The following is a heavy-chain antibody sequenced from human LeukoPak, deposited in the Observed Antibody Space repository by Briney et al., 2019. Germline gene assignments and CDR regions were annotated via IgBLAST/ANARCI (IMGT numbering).Heavy chain of an antibody. CDR3: ARGSYYHYMDV. Sequence: GGSLRLSCVGSGFIFSGNAMYWVRQAPGKGLEWVSYISSSASTIYYADSVKGRFTISRDNAKSSLYLQMDSLRAEDTAVYYCARGSYYHYMDVWGKGTTVTVSS. J-gene: IGHJ6*03. CDR1: GFIFSGNA. CDR2: ISSSASTI. V-gene: IGHV3-48*04.